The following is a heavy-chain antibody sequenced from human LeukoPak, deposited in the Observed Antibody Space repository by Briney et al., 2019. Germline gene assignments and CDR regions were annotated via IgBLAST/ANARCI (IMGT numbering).Heavy chain of an antibody. CDR2: ISSSSSNI. D-gene: IGHD3-10*01. J-gene: IGHJ4*02. V-gene: IGHV3-21*01. Sequence: PGGSLRLSCAASGFTFSSYSMNWVRQAPGKGLEWVSSISSSSSNIYYADSVKGRFTISRDNAKNSLYLQMNSLRAEDTAVYYCAREQRSTMVRGVIIRGLDYWGQGTLVTVSS. CDR1: GFTFSSYS. CDR3: AREQRSTMVRGVIIRGLDY.